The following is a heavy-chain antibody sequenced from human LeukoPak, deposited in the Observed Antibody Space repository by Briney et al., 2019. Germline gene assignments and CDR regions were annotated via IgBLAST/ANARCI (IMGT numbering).Heavy chain of an antibody. V-gene: IGHV1-46*01. Sequence: ASVKVSCKASGYTFTSYYLHWVRQAPGQGLEWMGMVNPSGGSTSYAQKFQGRVTMTRDTSTTTVYMELRSLTSDDTAVYYCARGAREVASDYYYGLDVWGQGTTVTVSS. CDR1: GYTFTSYY. CDR3: ARGAREVASDYYYGLDV. CDR2: VNPSGGST. D-gene: IGHD2-15*01. J-gene: IGHJ6*02.